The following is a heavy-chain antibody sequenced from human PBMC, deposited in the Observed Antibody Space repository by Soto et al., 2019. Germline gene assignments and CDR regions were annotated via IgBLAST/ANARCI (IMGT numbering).Heavy chain of an antibody. CDR1: GGSVSSGSYY. CDR3: ARDLGTIVATIWPYY. Sequence: SETLSLTCTVSGGSVSSGSYYWRWIRQHPGKGLEWIGYIYYSGSTYYNPSLKSRVTISVDTSKNQFSLKLSSVTAADKAVYYCARDLGTIVATIWPYYWGQGTLVTVS. J-gene: IGHJ4*02. CDR2: IYYSGST. V-gene: IGHV4-31*03. D-gene: IGHD5-12*01.